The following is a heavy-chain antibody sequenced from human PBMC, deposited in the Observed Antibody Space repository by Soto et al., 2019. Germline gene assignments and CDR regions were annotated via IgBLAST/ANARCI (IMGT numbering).Heavy chain of an antibody. D-gene: IGHD3-10*01. Sequence: QVQLVQSGAEVKKPGASVKVSCKASGYTFTGYYMHWVRQAPGQGLEWMGWINPNSGGTNYAQKFQGWVTMTRDTSISTAYMELSRLRSDDTAVYYCARAANYYGSGSSMDVWGQGTTVTVSS. CDR3: ARAANYYGSGSSMDV. CDR2: INPNSGGT. J-gene: IGHJ6*02. V-gene: IGHV1-2*04. CDR1: GYTFTGYY.